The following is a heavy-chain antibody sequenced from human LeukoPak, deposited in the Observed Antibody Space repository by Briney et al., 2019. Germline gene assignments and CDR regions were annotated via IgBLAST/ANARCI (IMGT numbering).Heavy chain of an antibody. CDR2: IRYDGSNK. V-gene: IGHV3-33*01. CDR3: ARGYGSGNDFDY. D-gene: IGHD3-10*01. CDR1: GFTFSSYG. J-gene: IGHJ4*02. Sequence: GRSLRLSCAASGFTFSSYGMHWVRQAPGKGLEWVAVIRYDGSNKYYADSVKGRFTISRDNSKNTLYLQMNSLRAEDTAVYYCARGYGSGNDFDYWGQGTLVTVSS.